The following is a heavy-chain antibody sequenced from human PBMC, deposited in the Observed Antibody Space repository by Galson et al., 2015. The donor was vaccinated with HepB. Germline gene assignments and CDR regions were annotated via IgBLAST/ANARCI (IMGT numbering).Heavy chain of an antibody. D-gene: IGHD3-16*01. CDR3: ARGSNYVVY. CDR2: ISGSGGST. CDR1: GFTFSSYA. J-gene: IGHJ4*02. V-gene: IGHV3-23*01. Sequence: SLRLSCAASGFTFSSYAMSWVRQAPGKGLEWVSAISGSGGSTYYADSVKGRLTISRDNSQNTLYLQMNSLRAEDTAVYYCARGSNYVVYWGQGTLVTVSS.